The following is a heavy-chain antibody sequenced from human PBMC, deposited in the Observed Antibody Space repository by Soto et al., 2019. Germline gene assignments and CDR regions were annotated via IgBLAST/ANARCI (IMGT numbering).Heavy chain of an antibody. J-gene: IGHJ6*02. V-gene: IGHV5-51*07. CDR1: GDSFCSYR. Sequence: GEAQKSSYEGRGDSFCSYRSSWVHQMPGKGLEWIGISYPGDSDTRYSPSLRGQVTISADKSISTAYLQWSSLKAADTAMDYCARRAAMATTSGLDVWGQGTTVTVS. CDR2: SYPGDSDT. D-gene: IGHD5-18*01. CDR3: ARRAAMATTSGLDV.